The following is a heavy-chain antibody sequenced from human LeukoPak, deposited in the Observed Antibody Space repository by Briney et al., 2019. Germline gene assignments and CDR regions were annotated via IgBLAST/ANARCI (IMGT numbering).Heavy chain of an antibody. Sequence: GGSLRLSCAASGFTFSSYSMNWVRQAPGKGLEWVSYISSSSSIYYADSVKGRFTISRDNAKNSLYLQMNSLRAKDTAVYYCAGLGGSYSAYYYYMDVWGKGTTVTVSS. J-gene: IGHJ6*03. D-gene: IGHD1-26*01. CDR2: ISSSSSI. CDR3: AGLGGSYSAYYYYMDV. V-gene: IGHV3-21*05. CDR1: GFTFSSYS.